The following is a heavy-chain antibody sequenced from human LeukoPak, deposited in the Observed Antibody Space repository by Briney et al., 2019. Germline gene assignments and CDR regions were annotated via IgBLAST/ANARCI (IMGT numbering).Heavy chain of an antibody. J-gene: IGHJ4*02. CDR3: AREPYCGGDCYRHFDY. CDR2: IYSDGST. CDR1: GFTVSSNY. Sequence: GSLRLSCAASGFTVSSNYMNWVRQAPGKGLEWVALIYSDGSTYYADSVKGRFTISRDNSKDTLFLQMNSLRAEDTAVYYCAREPYCGGDCYRHFDYWGQGTLVTVSS. D-gene: IGHD2-21*02. V-gene: IGHV3-66*01.